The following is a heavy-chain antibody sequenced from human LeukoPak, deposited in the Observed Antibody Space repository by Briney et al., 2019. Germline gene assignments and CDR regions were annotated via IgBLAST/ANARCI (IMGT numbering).Heavy chain of an antibody. Sequence: GGSLRLSCAASGFTLSTYEVNWVRQAPGKGLEWVSAISSSGGTTYYADSVKGRFTISRDNAMNSLYLQMNSLRAEDTAVYYCARIGYSSSSFDFWGQGTLVTVSS. J-gene: IGHJ4*02. CDR3: ARIGYSSSSFDF. V-gene: IGHV3-48*03. CDR2: ISSSGGTT. CDR1: GFTLSTYE. D-gene: IGHD6-6*01.